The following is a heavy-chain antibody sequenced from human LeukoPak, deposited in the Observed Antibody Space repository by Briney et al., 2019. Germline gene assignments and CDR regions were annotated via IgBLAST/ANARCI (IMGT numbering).Heavy chain of an antibody. CDR2: ITSDGNDA. CDR3: ASGPTRGRGYDSGNWFDP. Sequence: GGSLRLSCAASGFTFTKYWMAWVRQVPGKGLVWVSRITSDGNDAIYADPVKGRFTISRDNAENTVYLQMNSLRAEDTAVYYCASGPTRGRGYDSGNWFDPWGQGTLVTVSS. J-gene: IGHJ5*02. D-gene: IGHD5-12*01. CDR1: GFTFTKYW. V-gene: IGHV3-74*01.